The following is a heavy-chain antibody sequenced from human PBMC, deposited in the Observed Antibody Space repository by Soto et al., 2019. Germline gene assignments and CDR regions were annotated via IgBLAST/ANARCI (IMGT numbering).Heavy chain of an antibody. Sequence: SVKVSCKASGGTFSSYAISWVRQAPGQGLEWMGGIIPIFGTANYAQKFQGRVTITADKSTSTAYMELSSLRSEDTAVYYCARASPIPDYYDSSGYYTPFGPWGQGTLVTVSS. V-gene: IGHV1-69*06. CDR2: IIPIFGTA. CDR1: GGTFSSYA. J-gene: IGHJ5*02. D-gene: IGHD3-22*01. CDR3: ARASPIPDYYDSSGYYTPFGP.